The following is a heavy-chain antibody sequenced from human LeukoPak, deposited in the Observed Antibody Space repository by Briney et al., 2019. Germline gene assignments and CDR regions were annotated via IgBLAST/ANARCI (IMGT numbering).Heavy chain of an antibody. CDR1: GFTFSNYW. J-gene: IGHJ5*02. V-gene: IGHV3-74*01. Sequence: GGSLRLSCAASGFTFSNYWVHWVRQPPGKGLVWVSRINSDGLSTSYADSVKGRFTISRDNAKNTLYLQMNSLRAEDTAVYYCARVRRGDNWFDPWGQGTLVTVSS. CDR3: ARVRRGDNWFDP. D-gene: IGHD1-26*01. CDR2: INSDGLST.